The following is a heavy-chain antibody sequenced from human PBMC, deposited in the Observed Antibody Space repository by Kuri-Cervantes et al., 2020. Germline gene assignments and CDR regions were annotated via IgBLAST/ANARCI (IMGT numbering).Heavy chain of an antibody. CDR2: ISVYNGNT. CDR3: ARGLRSEQQLTAYGMDV. J-gene: IGHJ6*02. CDR1: GYNLTNYA. V-gene: IGHV1-18*01. D-gene: IGHD6-13*01. Sequence: ASVKVSCKASGYNLTNYAFSCVRQAPGQGLEWMAWISVYNGNTNYAQNVQGRVTLTTDTATSTAYMELRSLRSDETAVYYCARGLRSEQQLTAYGMDVWGQGTTVTVSS.